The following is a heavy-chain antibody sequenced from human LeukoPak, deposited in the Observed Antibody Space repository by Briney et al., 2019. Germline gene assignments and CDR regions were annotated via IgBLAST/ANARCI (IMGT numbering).Heavy chain of an antibody. J-gene: IGHJ3*02. CDR1: GYTFTSYG. V-gene: IGHV1-18*01. CDR3: AREVVIRPSNAFDI. D-gene: IGHD3-22*01. CDR2: ISAYNGNT. Sequence: ASVKVSCKASGYTFTSYGISWVRQAPGQGLEWMGWISAYNGNTNYAQKLQGRVTMTTDTSTSTAYMELSSLRSEDTAVYYCAREVVIRPSNAFDIWGQGTMVTVSS.